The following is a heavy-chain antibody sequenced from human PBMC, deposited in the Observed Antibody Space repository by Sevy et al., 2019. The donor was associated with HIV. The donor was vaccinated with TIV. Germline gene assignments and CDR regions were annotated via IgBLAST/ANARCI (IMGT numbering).Heavy chain of an antibody. V-gene: IGHV3-11*01. CDR1: GFTFSDYY. D-gene: IGHD6-13*01. CDR3: ARDKQQLGNGLLY. Sequence: GGSLRLSCAASGFTFSDYYMSWIRQAPGKGLEWVSYISSSGSTIYYADSVKGRFTISRDKAKNSRYLQMNSLRAEDTAVYYCARDKQQLGNGLLYWGQGTLVTVSS. CDR2: ISSSGSTI. J-gene: IGHJ4*02.